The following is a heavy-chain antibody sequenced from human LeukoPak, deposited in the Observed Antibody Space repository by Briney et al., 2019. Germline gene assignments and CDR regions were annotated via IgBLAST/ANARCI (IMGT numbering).Heavy chain of an antibody. Sequence: GGSLRLSCAASGFTFSDYYMSWIRQAPGKGLEWVSYISSSGSTIYYADSVKGRFTISRDNAKNSLYLQMNSLRAEDTAVYYCARVGRTYSSSWSPGYYYYGMDVWGQGTTVTVSS. J-gene: IGHJ6*02. V-gene: IGHV3-11*04. D-gene: IGHD6-13*01. CDR2: ISSSGSTI. CDR3: ARVGRTYSSSWSPGYYYYGMDV. CDR1: GFTFSDYY.